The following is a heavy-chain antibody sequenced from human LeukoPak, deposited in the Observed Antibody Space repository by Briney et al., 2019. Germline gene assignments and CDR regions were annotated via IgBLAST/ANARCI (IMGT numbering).Heavy chain of an antibody. CDR2: IYYSGST. D-gene: IGHD3-22*01. Sequence: SETLSLTCTVSGGSISSDYWSWIRQPPGKGLEWIGYIYYSGSTNYNPSLESRVTISVDTSKNQFSLKLSSVTAAETAVYYCAGLTSHYYDTSGYYAYQMDVWGKGTTVTVSS. J-gene: IGHJ6*03. CDR3: AGLTSHYYDTSGYYAYQMDV. CDR1: GGSISSDY. V-gene: IGHV4-59*08.